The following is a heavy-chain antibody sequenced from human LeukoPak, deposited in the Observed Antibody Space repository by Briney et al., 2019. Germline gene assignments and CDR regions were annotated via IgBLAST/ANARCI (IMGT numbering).Heavy chain of an antibody. J-gene: IGHJ5*02. D-gene: IGHD3-9*01. CDR2: ISAYNGNT. CDR1: GYTLTSYG. V-gene: IGHV1-18*01. Sequence: LWASVKVSCKASGYTLTSYGISWVRQAPGQGLEWMGWISAYNGNTNYAQKLQGRDTMTTDTSTSTAHRALRSLRSDDTAVYYCARATNTEGRLRYFDWLLSVGWFDPWGQGTLVTVSS. CDR3: ARATNTEGRLRYFDWLLSVGWFDP.